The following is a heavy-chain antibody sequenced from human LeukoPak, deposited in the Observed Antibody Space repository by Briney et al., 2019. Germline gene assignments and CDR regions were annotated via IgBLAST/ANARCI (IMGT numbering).Heavy chain of an antibody. CDR3: ANLQYSSASHY. J-gene: IGHJ4*02. D-gene: IGHD6-25*01. CDR1: GFTFSSYW. V-gene: IGHV3-74*01. Sequence: GGSLRLSCAASGFTFSSYWMHWVRQAPGKGLVWVSRINSDGSTTNYADSVKGRFTISRDNAKDTLYLQMNSLRAEDTAVYYCANLQYSSASHYWGQGTLVTVSS. CDR2: INSDGSTT.